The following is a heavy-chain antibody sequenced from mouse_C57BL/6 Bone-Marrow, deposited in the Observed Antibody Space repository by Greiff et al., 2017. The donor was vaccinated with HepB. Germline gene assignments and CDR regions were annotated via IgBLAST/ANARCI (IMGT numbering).Heavy chain of an antibody. Sequence: VKLQESGAELVRPGTSVKMSCKASGYTFTNYWIGWAKQRPGHGLEWIGDIYPGGGYTNYNEKFKGKATLTADKSSSTAYMQFSSLTSEDSAIYYCARWDYYYGSSYSYWGQGTTLTVSS. D-gene: IGHD1-1*01. CDR2: IYPGGGYT. J-gene: IGHJ2*01. CDR3: ARWDYYYGSSYSY. V-gene: IGHV1-63*01. CDR1: GYTFTNYW.